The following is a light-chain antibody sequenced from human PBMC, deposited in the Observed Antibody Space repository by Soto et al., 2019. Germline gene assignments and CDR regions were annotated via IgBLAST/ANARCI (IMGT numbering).Light chain of an antibody. CDR1: QSISTY. CDR2: KAS. Sequence: DIQMTQSPYTLSASVGDRVTITCRASQSISTYLAWSRHKPGEAPKLLIYKASTLKSGVPSRFSGSGAGTEFTLTSSSLQPDDFATYYCQHYNSYSEAFGQGTKVDIK. CDR3: QHYNSYSEA. V-gene: IGKV1-5*03. J-gene: IGKJ1*01.